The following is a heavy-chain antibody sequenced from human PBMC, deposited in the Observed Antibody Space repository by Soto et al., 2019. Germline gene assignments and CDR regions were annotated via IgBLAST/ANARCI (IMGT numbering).Heavy chain of an antibody. D-gene: IGHD6-19*01. CDR1: GFTFSSYE. J-gene: IGHJ6*02. CDR2: ISSSGSTI. V-gene: IGHV3-48*03. CDR3: ARDQEAGSFFPYYYGMDV. Sequence: GGSLRLSCATSGFTFSSYEMNWVRQAPGRGLEWVSYISSSGSTIYYADSVKGRFTISRDNAKNSLYLQMDSLRAEDTAVYYCARDQEAGSFFPYYYGMDVWGQGTTVTVSS.